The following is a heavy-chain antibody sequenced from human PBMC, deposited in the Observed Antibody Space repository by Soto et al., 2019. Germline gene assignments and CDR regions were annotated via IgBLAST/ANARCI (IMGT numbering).Heavy chain of an antibody. CDR2: IYHSGST. V-gene: IGHV4-4*02. Sequence: SETLSLTCAVSGDSINSSNWWSWVRQPPGKGLEWIGKIYHSGSTNYNPSLKSRVTISVDTSKNQFSLKLSSVTAADTAVYYCARVWGRTFDYWGQGTLVTVSS. D-gene: IGHD7-27*01. CDR1: GDSINSSNW. CDR3: ARVWGRTFDY. J-gene: IGHJ4*02.